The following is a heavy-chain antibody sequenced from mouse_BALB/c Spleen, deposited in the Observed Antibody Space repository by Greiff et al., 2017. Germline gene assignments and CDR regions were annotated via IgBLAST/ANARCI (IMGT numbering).Heavy chain of an antibody. CDR2: ISSGGSYT. Sequence: VQLKESGGGLVKPGGSLKLSCAASGFTFSSYTMSWVRQTPEKRLEWVATISSGGSYTYYPDSVKGRFTISRDNAKNTLYLQMSSLKSEDTAMYYYTRGNWDWYFDVWGAGTTVTVSS. D-gene: IGHD4-1*01. CDR1: GFTFSSYT. V-gene: IGHV5-6-4*01. J-gene: IGHJ1*01. CDR3: TRGNWDWYFDV.